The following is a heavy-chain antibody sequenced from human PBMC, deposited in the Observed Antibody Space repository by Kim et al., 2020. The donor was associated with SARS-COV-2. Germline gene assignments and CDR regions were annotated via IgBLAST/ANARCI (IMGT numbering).Heavy chain of an antibody. CDR3: AKFDWRGGGVVVGGIVGYFDN. Sequence: GGSLRLSCVASGFTFGTYAMSWVRQAPGKGLEWVSSISGSGDTTHYSDSVKGRFTISRDGSKNTLYLQMSSLRVEDTAVYYCAKFDWRGGGVVVGGIVGYFDNWGQGTLVTVSS. D-gene: IGHD2-15*01. J-gene: IGHJ4*02. V-gene: IGHV3-23*01. CDR1: GFTFGTYA. CDR2: ISGSGDTT.